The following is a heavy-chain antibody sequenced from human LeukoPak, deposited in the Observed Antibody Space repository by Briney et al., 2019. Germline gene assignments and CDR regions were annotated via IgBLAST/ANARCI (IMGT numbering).Heavy chain of an antibody. CDR3: ARTYSSSWYYFDY. V-gene: IGHV5-51*01. D-gene: IGHD6-13*01. J-gene: IGHJ4*02. Sequence: GESLKISCKGSGYSFTSYWIGWVRQMPGKGLEWMGIIYPGDSDTRYSPSFHGQVTISADKSISTAYLQWSSLKASDTAMYYGARTYSSSWYYFDYWGQGTLVTVSS. CDR2: IYPGDSDT. CDR1: GYSFTSYW.